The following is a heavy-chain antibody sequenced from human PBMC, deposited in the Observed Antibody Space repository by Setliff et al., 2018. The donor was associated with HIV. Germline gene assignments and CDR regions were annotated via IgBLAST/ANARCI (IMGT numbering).Heavy chain of an antibody. CDR2: VNRGRRT. V-gene: IGHV4-34*01. CDR3: ARDRSDYYNLPGYFDH. CDR1: GGSFSDYY. J-gene: IGHJ4*02. Sequence: SETLSLTCALYGGSFSDYYWSWIRQPPGMGLEWIGEVNRGRRTNYNSSLKSRVTISIDTSRNQFSLKLSSVTAADTAVYYCARDRSDYYNLPGYFDHWGQGTPVTVSS. D-gene: IGHD3-3*01.